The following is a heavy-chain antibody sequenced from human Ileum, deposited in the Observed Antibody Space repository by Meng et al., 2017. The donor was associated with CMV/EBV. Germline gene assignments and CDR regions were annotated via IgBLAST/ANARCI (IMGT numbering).Heavy chain of an antibody. Sequence: LSCVVSGFTVSGNSMTWVRQAPGQGLEWLSVTYSGGSTFYADSVKGRFTISRDNSKNTVYLQMNSLRAEDTAVYYCARGGGGSLFDPWGQGTLVTVSS. V-gene: IGHV3-53*01. CDR1: GFTVSGNS. CDR2: TYSGGST. J-gene: IGHJ5*02. CDR3: ARGGGGSLFDP. D-gene: IGHD1-26*01.